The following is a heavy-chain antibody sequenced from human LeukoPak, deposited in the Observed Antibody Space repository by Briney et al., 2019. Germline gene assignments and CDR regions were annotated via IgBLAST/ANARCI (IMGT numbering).Heavy chain of an antibody. D-gene: IGHD5-18*01. CDR2: INPNSGGT. Sequence: ASVKVSCKASGYTFTGYYIHWVRQAPGQGLEWMGWINPNSGGTNYAQKFQGWVTMTRDTSISTAYVELSRLRSDDTTVYYCARGVDTAILEDWGQGTLVTVSS. J-gene: IGHJ4*02. V-gene: IGHV1-2*04. CDR3: ARGVDTAILED. CDR1: GYTFTGYY.